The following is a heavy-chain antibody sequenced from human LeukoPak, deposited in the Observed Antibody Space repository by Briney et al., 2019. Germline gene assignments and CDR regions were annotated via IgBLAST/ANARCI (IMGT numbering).Heavy chain of an antibody. Sequence: SETLSLTCTVSGGSISSYYWSWIRQPPGKGLEWIGYIYYSGSTNYNPSLKSRVTISVDTSKNQFSLKLSSVTAADTAVYYCARGGRVTVTNAESFQHWGQGTLGTVS. CDR1: GGSISSYY. J-gene: IGHJ1*01. CDR2: IYYSGST. V-gene: IGHV4-59*01. CDR3: ARGGRVTVTNAESFQH. D-gene: IGHD4-17*01.